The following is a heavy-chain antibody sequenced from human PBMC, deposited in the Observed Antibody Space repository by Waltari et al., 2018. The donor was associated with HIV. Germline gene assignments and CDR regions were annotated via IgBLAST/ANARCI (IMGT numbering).Heavy chain of an antibody. CDR2: ISGSPSYI. CDR1: GFTFSTYR. V-gene: IGHV3-21*01. J-gene: IGHJ3*02. Sequence: EVQLVESGGGLVKPGGSMRLYCATPGFTFSTYRLNWVRQAPGKGLEWVSSISGSPSYIYYADSVKGRFTISRDNAKNSLYLQMNSLRAEDTAVYYCARDPGGNYDSFAFDIWGQGTMVTVSS. D-gene: IGHD3-22*01. CDR3: ARDPGGNYDSFAFDI.